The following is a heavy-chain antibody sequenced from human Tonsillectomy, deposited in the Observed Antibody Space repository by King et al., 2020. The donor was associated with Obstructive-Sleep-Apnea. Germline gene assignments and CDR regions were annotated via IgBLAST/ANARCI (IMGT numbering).Heavy chain of an antibody. CDR2: SYYSGST. CDR1: GGSISRSGYY. Sequence: QLQESGPGLVKPSQTLSLTCTVSGGSISRSGYYWNWIRQHPGKGLEWIGYSYYSGSTYYNPSLKSRVTIPVDTSKNQFSLKLSSVTAADTAVYYCARDRAFDIWGQGTMVTVSS. J-gene: IGHJ3*02. V-gene: IGHV4-31*03. CDR3: ARDRAFDI.